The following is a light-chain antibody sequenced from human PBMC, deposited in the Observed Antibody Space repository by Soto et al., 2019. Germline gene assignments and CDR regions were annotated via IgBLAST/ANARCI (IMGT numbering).Light chain of an antibody. CDR1: QSISSW. J-gene: IGKJ1*01. V-gene: IGKV1-5*03. CDR3: QHWVDYMWT. CDR2: KAS. Sequence: DIHLTQSPSTLSASVGDRVTITCRASQSISSWLAWYQQKPGKAPKLLIYKASTLESGVPSRFSCSGSGTEFTLPISSLQPDDFATYYCQHWVDYMWTFGQGTKVEIK.